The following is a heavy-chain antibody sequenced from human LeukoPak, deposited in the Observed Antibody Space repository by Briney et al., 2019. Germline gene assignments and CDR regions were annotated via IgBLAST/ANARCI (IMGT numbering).Heavy chain of an antibody. Sequence: GGSLRLSCAASGFTFSSYAMSWVRRAPGKGLEWVSVISGSGSSTYYADSVKGRFSISRDNSKNTLYLQMNSLRAEDTAVYYCVYCSGGSCYGRAEYFQHWGQGTLVTVSS. CDR3: VYCSGGSCYGRAEYFQH. CDR2: ISGSGSST. D-gene: IGHD2-15*01. CDR1: GFTFSSYA. V-gene: IGHV3-23*01. J-gene: IGHJ1*01.